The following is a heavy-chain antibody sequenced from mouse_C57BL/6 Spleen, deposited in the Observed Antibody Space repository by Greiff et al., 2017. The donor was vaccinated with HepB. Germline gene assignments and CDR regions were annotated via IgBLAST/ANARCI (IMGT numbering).Heavy chain of an antibody. CDR1: GYTFTSYT. Sequence: QVQLQQSGAELARPGASVKMSCKASGYTFTSYTMHWVKQRPGQGLEWIGYINPSSGYTKYNQKFKDKATLTADKSSSTAYMQLSSLTSEDSAVYYCARELTNAMDYWGQGTSVTVSS. V-gene: IGHV1-4*01. D-gene: IGHD1-3*01. J-gene: IGHJ4*01. CDR3: ARELTNAMDY. CDR2: INPSSGYT.